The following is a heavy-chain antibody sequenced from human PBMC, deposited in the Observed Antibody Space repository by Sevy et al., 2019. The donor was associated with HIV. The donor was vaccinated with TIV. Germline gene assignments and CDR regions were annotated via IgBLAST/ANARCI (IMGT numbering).Heavy chain of an antibody. D-gene: IGHD3-10*01. CDR3: ARGEYFGELGNWFDP. Sequence: GGSLRLSCAASGFTFSDYYMSWIRQAPGKGLEWVSYISGSATFIHYADSLQVRFTISRDNAKNSLYLQMNSLRAEDTAVYYCARGEYFGELGNWFDPWGQGTLVTVSS. J-gene: IGHJ5*02. CDR2: ISGSATFI. V-gene: IGHV3-11*01. CDR1: GFTFSDYY.